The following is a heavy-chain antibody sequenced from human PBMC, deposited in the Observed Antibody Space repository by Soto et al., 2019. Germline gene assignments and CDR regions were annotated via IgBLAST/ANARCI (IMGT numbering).Heavy chain of an antibody. CDR1: GFSLTTSEMC. J-gene: IGHJ4*02. CDR3: ARCRGYRYGFDY. CDR2: IDWDDDK. V-gene: IGHV2-70*11. D-gene: IGHD5-18*01. Sequence: SGPTLVNATQTLTLTCTFSGFSLTTSEMCVSWIRQPPGKALEWLARIDWDDDKYYSTSLKTRLTISKDTSKSRVVFIMTNMDPVDTATYYCARCRGYRYGFDYWGQGTLVTVSS.